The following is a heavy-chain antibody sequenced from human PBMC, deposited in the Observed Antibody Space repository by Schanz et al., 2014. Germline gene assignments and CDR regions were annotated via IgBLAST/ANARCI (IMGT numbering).Heavy chain of an antibody. CDR1: GGSISSSSYY. V-gene: IGHV4-39*02. J-gene: IGHJ4*02. CDR3: ARENVGRGFDY. D-gene: IGHD3-10*02. Sequence: QLQLQESGPGLVKPSETLSLTCTVSGGSISSSSYYWGWIRQPPGKGLEWIGSIFYSGSTYYNLSLKSRVSIPEDTSKNHFSLKVTSVTAAETAVYYCARENVGRGFDYWGRGALVTVSS. CDR2: IFYSGST.